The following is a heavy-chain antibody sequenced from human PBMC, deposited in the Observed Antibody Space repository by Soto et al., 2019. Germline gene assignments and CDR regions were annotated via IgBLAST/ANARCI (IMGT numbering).Heavy chain of an antibody. V-gene: IGHV3-23*01. Sequence: GGSLRLSCAASGFTFSTYAMTWVRQAPGKGLEWVSIISSSGDATYHLDSVKGRFTISRDNSRNTPNLQMHSLRAEDTAVYYCAKNGDFWSWGMDVWGQGTTVTVSS. CDR3: AKNGDFWSWGMDV. J-gene: IGHJ6*02. CDR1: GFTFSTYA. CDR2: ISSSGDAT. D-gene: IGHD3-3*01.